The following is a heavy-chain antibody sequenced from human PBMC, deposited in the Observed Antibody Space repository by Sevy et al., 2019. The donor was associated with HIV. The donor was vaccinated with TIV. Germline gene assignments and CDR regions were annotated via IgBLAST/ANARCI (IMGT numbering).Heavy chain of an antibody. CDR3: EKGNSAWVYYFDY. D-gene: IGHD6-19*01. V-gene: IGHV3-30*02. CDR1: GFILSTSG. CDR2: LRYDGTTK. J-gene: IGHJ4*02. Sequence: GGSLRLSCAASGFILSTSGMHWVRQTPGKGLEWEAFLRYDGTTKYYADSTEGRFGISRDDAKNTLYLQMSSLRDEDTAVYYCEKGNSAWVYYFDYWGQGSRVTVSS.